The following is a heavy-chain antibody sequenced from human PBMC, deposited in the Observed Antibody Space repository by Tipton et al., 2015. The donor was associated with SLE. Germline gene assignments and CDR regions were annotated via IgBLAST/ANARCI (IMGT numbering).Heavy chain of an antibody. CDR1: GFTVSSNY. CDR2: IYSGGST. CDR3: ARGGYSSSWGLDY. J-gene: IGHJ4*02. Sequence: LSLTCAASGFTVSSNYMSWVRQAPGKGLEWVSVIYSGGSTYYADSVKGRFTISRDNSKNTLYLQMNSLRAEDTAVYYCARGGYSSSWGLDYWGQGTLVTVSS. D-gene: IGHD6-13*01. V-gene: IGHV3-66*02.